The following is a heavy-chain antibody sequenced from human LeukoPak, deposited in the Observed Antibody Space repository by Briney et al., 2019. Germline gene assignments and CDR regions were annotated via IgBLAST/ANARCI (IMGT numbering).Heavy chain of an antibody. J-gene: IGHJ4*02. Sequence: GGSLRLSCAASGFTFSSYSMNWVRQAPGKGLEWVSGTNWNGGSTGYADSVKGRFTISRDNAKNSLYLQMNSLRAEDTAVYYCARRAGGYSHPYDYWGQGILVTVSS. V-gene: IGHV3-20*04. CDR1: GFTFSSYS. CDR3: ARRAGGYSHPYDY. CDR2: TNWNGGST. D-gene: IGHD4-23*01.